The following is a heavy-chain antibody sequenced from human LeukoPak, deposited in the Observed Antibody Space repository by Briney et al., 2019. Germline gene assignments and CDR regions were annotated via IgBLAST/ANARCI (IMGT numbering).Heavy chain of an antibody. CDR3: ARDLAAAPGGFDP. J-gene: IGHJ5*02. D-gene: IGHD6-13*01. CDR2: INPNSGGT. CDR1: GYTFTVYY. V-gene: IGHV1-2*02. Sequence: GASVTVSFKASGYTFTVYYMHWVRQAPGQGLEWMGWINPNSGGTNYAQKFQGRVTMTRDTSISTAYMELSRLRSDDTAVYYCARDLAAAPGGFDPWGQGTLVTVSS.